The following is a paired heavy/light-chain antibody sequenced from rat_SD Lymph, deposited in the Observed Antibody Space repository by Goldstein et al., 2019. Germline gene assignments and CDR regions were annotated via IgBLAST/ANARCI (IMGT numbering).Heavy chain of an antibody. CDR2: ISSSSSYI. D-gene: IGHD1-6*01. CDR3: ARLWDVYY. J-gene: IGHJ2*01. CDR1: GFTFSNYG. Sequence: EVQLVESGGGLVQPGRSLKLSCLASGFTFSNYGMNWIRQAPGKGLEWVASISSSSSYIYYADTVKGRFTISRDNAKNTLYLQMTSLRSEDTALYYCARLWDVYYWGQGVMVTVSS. V-gene: IGHV5-34*01.
Light chain of an antibody. Sequence: DVVMTQTPVSLSVAIGQPASISCKSSQSLVGTSGKTYLNWLLQRPGQSPKRLIYLVSKLDSGIPDRFSGSGSETDFTLKISRVEADDLGVYYCLQGTHFPLTFGSGTKLEIK. CDR1: QSLVGTSGKTY. CDR2: LVS. J-gene: IGKJ5*01. CDR3: LQGTHFPLT. V-gene: IGKV1S18*01.